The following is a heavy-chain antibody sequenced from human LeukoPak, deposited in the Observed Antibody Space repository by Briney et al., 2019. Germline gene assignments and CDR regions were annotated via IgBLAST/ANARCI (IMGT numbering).Heavy chain of an antibody. CDR3: AKELCYYGSGSSSPFDY. CDR1: GFTFSTYG. V-gene: IGHV3-30*18. Sequence: PGRSLRLSCAASGFTFSTYGMHWVRQAPGKGLEWVAVISYDGSNKYYADSVKGRFTISRDDSKNTLYLQMNSLRADDTAVYHCAKELCYYGSGSSSPFDYWGQGTLVTVSS. J-gene: IGHJ4*02. CDR2: ISYDGSNK. D-gene: IGHD3-10*01.